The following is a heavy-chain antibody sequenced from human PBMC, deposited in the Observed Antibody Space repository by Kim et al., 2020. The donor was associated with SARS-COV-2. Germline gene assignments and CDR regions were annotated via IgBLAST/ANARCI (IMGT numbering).Heavy chain of an antibody. V-gene: IGHV1-2*02. Sequence: GTNYAQKFQGRVTMTRDTSISTAYMELSRLRSDDTAVYYCARDRQLSIDYWGQGTLVTVSS. CDR3: ARDRQLSIDY. J-gene: IGHJ4*02. CDR2: GT. D-gene: IGHD6-6*01.